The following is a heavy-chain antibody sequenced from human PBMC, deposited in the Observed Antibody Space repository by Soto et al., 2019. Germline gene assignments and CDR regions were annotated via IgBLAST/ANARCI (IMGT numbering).Heavy chain of an antibody. CDR2: ISAYNGNT. D-gene: IGHD2-15*01. CDR1: GYTFTSYG. CDR3: ARDPNAEDIVVVVAAVPYDY. V-gene: IGHV1-18*01. Sequence: QVQLVQSGAEVKKPGASVKVSCKASGYTFTSYGISWVRQAPGQGLERMGWISAYNGNTNYAQKLQGRVTMTTDTSTSTAYMELRSLRSDDTAVYYCARDPNAEDIVVVVAAVPYDYWGQGTLVTVSS. J-gene: IGHJ4*02.